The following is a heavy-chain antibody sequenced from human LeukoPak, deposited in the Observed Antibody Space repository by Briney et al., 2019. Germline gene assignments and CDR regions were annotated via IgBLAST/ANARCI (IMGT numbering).Heavy chain of an antibody. J-gene: IGHJ4*02. Sequence: SVKVSCKASGGTFSSYAISWVRQAPGQGLEWMGRIIPIFGTANYAQKFQGRVTITTDESTSTAYMELSSLRSEDTAVYYCARTPLLDSSGWYYFDYWGQGTLVTVSS. CDR3: ARTPLLDSSGWYYFDY. CDR1: GGTFSSYA. D-gene: IGHD6-19*01. CDR2: IIPIFGTA. V-gene: IGHV1-69*05.